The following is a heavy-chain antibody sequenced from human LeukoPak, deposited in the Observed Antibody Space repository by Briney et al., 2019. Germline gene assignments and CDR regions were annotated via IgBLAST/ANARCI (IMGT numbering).Heavy chain of an antibody. CDR2: INPSGGNT. CDR3: ARGSGITGAQKYGAFDI. V-gene: IGHV1-46*01. D-gene: IGHD3-10*01. CDR1: EYTFTDYY. Sequence: ASVKVSCKASEYTFTDYYMHWVRQAPGQGLEWMGIINPSGGNTNYAQKFQGRLTMATDTSTSTVYMELSSLRSEDTAVYYCARGSGITGAQKYGAFDIWGQGTMVTVSS. J-gene: IGHJ3*02.